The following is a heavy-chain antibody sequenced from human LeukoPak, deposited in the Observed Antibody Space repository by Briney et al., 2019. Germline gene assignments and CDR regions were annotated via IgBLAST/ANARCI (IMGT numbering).Heavy chain of an antibody. CDR1: GGSISSYY. D-gene: IGHD1-14*01. V-gene: IGHV4-59*01. J-gene: IGHJ4*02. CDR3: ARITGQNPIFDY. Sequence: PSETLSLTCTVSGGSISSYYWSWLRQPPGRELEWIGYIYYSGSTNYNPSLKSRVTISVDTSKNQFSLKLSSVTAADTAVYYCARITGQNPIFDYWGQGTLVTVSS. CDR2: IYYSGST.